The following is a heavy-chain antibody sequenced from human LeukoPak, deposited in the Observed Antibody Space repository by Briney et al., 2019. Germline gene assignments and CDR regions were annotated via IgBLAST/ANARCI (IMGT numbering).Heavy chain of an antibody. Sequence: PSETLSLTCTVSGGSISSSSYYWGWIRQPPGKGLEWIGSIYYSGSTYYNPSLKSRVTISVDTSKNQFSLKLSSVTAADTAVYYCARGVGADALDIWGQGTMVTVSS. V-gene: IGHV4-39*07. J-gene: IGHJ3*02. D-gene: IGHD1-26*01. CDR3: ARGVGADALDI. CDR2: IYYSGST. CDR1: GGSISSSSYY.